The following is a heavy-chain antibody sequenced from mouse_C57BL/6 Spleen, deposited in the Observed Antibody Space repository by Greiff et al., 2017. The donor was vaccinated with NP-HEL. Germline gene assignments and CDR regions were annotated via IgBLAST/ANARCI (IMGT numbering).Heavy chain of an antibody. Sequence: QVQLQQPGAELVKPGASVKLSCKASGYTFTSYWMHWVKQRPGQGLEWIGMIHPNSGSTNYNEKFKSKATLTVDKSSSTAYMQLSSLTSEDSAVYYCAIQAYNNYADFDYWGQGTTLTVSS. CDR1: GYTFTSYW. CDR3: AIQAYNNYADFDY. J-gene: IGHJ2*01. CDR2: IHPNSGST. V-gene: IGHV1-64*01. D-gene: IGHD2-5*01.